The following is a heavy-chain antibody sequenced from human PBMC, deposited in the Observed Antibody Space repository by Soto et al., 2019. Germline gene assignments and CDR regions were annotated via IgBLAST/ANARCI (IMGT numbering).Heavy chain of an antibody. CDR1: GFSLSTSGVG. J-gene: IGHJ1*01. D-gene: IGHD2-8*01. CDR3: ARLGLYCTNGVCYEYFQH. Sequence: QITLKESGPTLLKPTQPLTLTCTFSGFSLSTSGVGVGWIRQPPGKALEWLALIYWDDDKRYSPSLKSRLTITKDTSKNQVVLTMTNMDPVDTATYYCARLGLYCTNGVCYEYFQHWGQGTLVTVSS. CDR2: IYWDDDK. V-gene: IGHV2-5*02.